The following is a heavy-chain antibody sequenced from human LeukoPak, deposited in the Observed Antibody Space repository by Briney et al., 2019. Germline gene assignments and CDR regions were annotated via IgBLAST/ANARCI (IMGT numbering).Heavy chain of an antibody. Sequence: PSETLSLTCTVSGGSISSYYWSWIRQPPGKGLEWIGYIYYSGSTNYNPSLKSRVTISVDTSKNQFSLKLSSVTAADTAVYYCARHYDSSGYYSIDYWGQGTLVTVSS. D-gene: IGHD3-22*01. CDR2: IYYSGST. CDR1: GGSISSYY. J-gene: IGHJ4*02. V-gene: IGHV4-59*08. CDR3: ARHYDSSGYYSIDY.